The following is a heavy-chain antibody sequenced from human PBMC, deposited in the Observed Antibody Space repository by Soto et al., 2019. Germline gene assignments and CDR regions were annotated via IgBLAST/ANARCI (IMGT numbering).Heavy chain of an antibody. Sequence: SETVSLTCTVSGGSISSGGYYWSWIRQHPGKGLEWIGYIYYSGSTYYNPSLKSRVTISVDTSKNQFSLKLSSVTAADTAVYYCARDNALRYCTNGVCYSGRWFDPWDQATLVTVFS. J-gene: IGHJ5*02. V-gene: IGHV4-31*03. CDR1: GGSISSGGYY. CDR2: IYYSGST. D-gene: IGHD2-8*01. CDR3: ARDNALRYCTNGVCYSGRWFDP.